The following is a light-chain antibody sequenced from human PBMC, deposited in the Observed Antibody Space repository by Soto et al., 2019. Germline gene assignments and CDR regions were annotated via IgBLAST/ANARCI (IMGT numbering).Light chain of an antibody. CDR2: GDT. J-gene: IGLJ2*01. Sequence: QSVLTQPPSVSGAPGQRVTISRNGSSSNIGAGFDVHWYQQFPGTAPKLLIYGDTIRPSGVPDRFSGSKSGTSASLAITGLQAEDEADYYCQSFWLFGGGTKVTVL. V-gene: IGLV1-40*01. CDR3: QSFWL. CDR1: SSNIGAGFD.